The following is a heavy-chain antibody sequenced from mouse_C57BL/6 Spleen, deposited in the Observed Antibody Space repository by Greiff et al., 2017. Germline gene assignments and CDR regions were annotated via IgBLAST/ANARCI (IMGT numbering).Heavy chain of an antibody. CDR3: ARSVMITTGYYFDY. D-gene: IGHD2-4*01. J-gene: IGHJ2*01. CDR1: GFSLTSYA. CDR2: IWTGGGT. V-gene: IGHV2-9-1*01. Sequence: VQLQESGPGLVAPSQSLSITCTVSGFSLTSYAISWVRQPPGKGLEWLGVIWTGGGTNYNSALKSRLSISKDNSKSQVFLKMNSLQTDDTARYYCARSVMITTGYYFDYWGQGTTLTVSS.